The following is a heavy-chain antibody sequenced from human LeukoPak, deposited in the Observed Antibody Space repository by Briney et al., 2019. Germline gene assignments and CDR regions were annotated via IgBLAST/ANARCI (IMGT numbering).Heavy chain of an antibody. CDR3: ARGDGYCSSTSCLLHFDY. J-gene: IGHJ4*02. V-gene: IGHV4-59*01. Sequence: PSETLSLTCTVSGGSISSYYWSWIRQPPGKGLEWIGYIYYSGSTNYNPSLKSRVTISVDTSKNQFPLKLSSVTAADTAVYYCARGDGYCSSTSCLLHFDYWGQGTLVTVSS. CDR1: GGSISSYY. CDR2: IYYSGST. D-gene: IGHD2-2*01.